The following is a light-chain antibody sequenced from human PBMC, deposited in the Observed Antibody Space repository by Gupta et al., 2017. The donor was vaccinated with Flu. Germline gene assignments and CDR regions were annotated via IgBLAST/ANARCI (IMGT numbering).Light chain of an antibody. CDR1: QSLLHSNGYNY. Sequence: DIVMIQSPLSLPVIPGEPASISCRSSQSLLHSNGYNYLDWYLQKPGQSPQLLIYLGSNRASGVPDRVSGSGSGTDFTMKISRVEAEDVGVYYCMQGLQTQGFGPGTKVDIK. V-gene: IGKV2-28*01. CDR3: MQGLQTQG. J-gene: IGKJ3*01. CDR2: LGS.